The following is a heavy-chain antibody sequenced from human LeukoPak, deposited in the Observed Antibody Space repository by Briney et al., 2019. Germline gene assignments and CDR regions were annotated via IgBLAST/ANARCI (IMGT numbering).Heavy chain of an antibody. J-gene: IGHJ4*02. CDR2: ISYSGST. CDR1: GGSISSYY. Sequence: SETLSLTCTVSGGSISSYYWSWIRQPPGKGLEWIGYISYSGSTNYNPSLKSRVTISVDTSRSQFSLKLSSVTAADTAVYYCARGRLGGSGSYYNVLDYWGQGTLVTVSS. D-gene: IGHD3-10*01. CDR3: ARGRLGGSGSYYNVLDY. V-gene: IGHV4-59*01.